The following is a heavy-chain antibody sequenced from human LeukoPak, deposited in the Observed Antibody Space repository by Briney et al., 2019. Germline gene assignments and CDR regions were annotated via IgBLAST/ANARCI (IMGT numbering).Heavy chain of an antibody. Sequence: GGSLRLSCATSGFTFSGSAMHWVRQASGKGLEWVGRIRSKANNYATAYAASVKGRFTISRDDSENTAYLQMNSLKTEDTAVYYCQADPQRGGYWGQGTLVTVSS. CDR3: QADPQRGGY. V-gene: IGHV3-73*01. D-gene: IGHD3-10*01. J-gene: IGHJ4*02. CDR2: IRSKANNYAT. CDR1: GFTFSGSA.